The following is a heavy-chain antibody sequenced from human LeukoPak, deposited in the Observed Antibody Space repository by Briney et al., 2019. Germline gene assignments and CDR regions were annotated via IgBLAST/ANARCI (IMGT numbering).Heavy chain of an antibody. D-gene: IGHD6-19*01. J-gene: IGHJ4*02. CDR3: AKARYSSGWDYFDY. CDR2: ISGSGGST. Sequence: GGSLRLSCAASGFTFSSYAMSWVRQAPGKGLEWVSTISGSGGSTFYADSLKGRFAISRDNSKNTLYLQMNSLRAEDTAVYYCAKARYSSGWDYFDYWGQGTLVTVSS. CDR1: GFTFSSYA. V-gene: IGHV3-23*01.